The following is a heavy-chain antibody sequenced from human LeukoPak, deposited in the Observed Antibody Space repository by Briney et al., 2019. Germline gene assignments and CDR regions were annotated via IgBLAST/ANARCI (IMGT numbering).Heavy chain of an antibody. CDR1: GFTFSSYA. CDR2: ISGSGGST. V-gene: IGHV3-23*01. J-gene: IGHJ4*02. Sequence: GGSLRLSCAASGFTFSSYAMSWVRQAPGKGLEWVSAISGSGGSTYYADSVKGLFTISRDNSKNTLYLQMNSLRAEDTAVYYCAMIVVVITTSEDYWGQGTLVTVSS. D-gene: IGHD3-22*01. CDR3: AMIVVVITTSEDY.